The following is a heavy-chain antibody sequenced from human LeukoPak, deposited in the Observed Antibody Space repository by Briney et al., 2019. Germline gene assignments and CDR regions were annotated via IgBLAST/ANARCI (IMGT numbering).Heavy chain of an antibody. V-gene: IGHV1-46*01. CDR3: ARDYNWNDGDDASDI. CDR1: GYTFTGYY. J-gene: IGHJ3*02. CDR2: INPSGGST. D-gene: IGHD1-20*01. Sequence: ASVKVSCKASGYTFTGYYMHWVRQAPGQGLEWMGIINPSGGSTSYAQKFQGRVTMTRDMSTSTVYMELSSLRSEDTAVYYCARDYNWNDGDDASDIWGQGTMVTVSS.